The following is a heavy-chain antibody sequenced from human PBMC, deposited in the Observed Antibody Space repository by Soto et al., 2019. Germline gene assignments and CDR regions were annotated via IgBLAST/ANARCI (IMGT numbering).Heavy chain of an antibody. V-gene: IGHV1-69*01. CDR2: IIPIYRAS. CDR3: ATDTKDGYNYWFFDL. D-gene: IGHD2-21*02. J-gene: IGHJ2*01. Sequence: QVQLVQSEAEVKKPGSSVKVSCKASGGSFGNLAISWVRQAPGQGLEWVAGIIPIYRASNYAEHFRGRISLTLDESTATTYLQLSSLTSEDSAIYYCATDTKDGYNYWFFDLWGRGTQVTVSS. CDR1: GGSFGNLA.